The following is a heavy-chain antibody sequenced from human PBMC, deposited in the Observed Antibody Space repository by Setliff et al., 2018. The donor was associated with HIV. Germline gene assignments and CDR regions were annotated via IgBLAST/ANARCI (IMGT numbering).Heavy chain of an antibody. Sequence: SETLSLTCTVSGGSISSSNFYWGWIRQPPGKGLEWIGTVYYSGTTYYNPSLKSRVTISVDTSKSQFSLKLSSVTAADTAVYYCARASSRLNCSGGSWLDSWGQGTLVTVSS. CDR3: ARASSRLNCSGGSWLDS. CDR1: GGSISSSNFY. J-gene: IGHJ5*01. V-gene: IGHV4-39*01. D-gene: IGHD2-15*01. CDR2: VYYSGTT.